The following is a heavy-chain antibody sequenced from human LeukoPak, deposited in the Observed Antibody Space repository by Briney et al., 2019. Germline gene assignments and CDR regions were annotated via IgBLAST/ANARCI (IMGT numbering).Heavy chain of an antibody. CDR3: ASSSERAWFDP. Sequence: SETLSLACTVSGGSISSSSYYWGWIRQPPGKGREWLGSIYYSGSTYYNPYLQNRVTEIVDTSKNQFSLKRTSVTAADTAVNYCASSSERAWFDPWGQGTLVTVSS. CDR1: GGSISSSSYY. CDR2: IYYSGST. J-gene: IGHJ5*02. V-gene: IGHV4-39*07.